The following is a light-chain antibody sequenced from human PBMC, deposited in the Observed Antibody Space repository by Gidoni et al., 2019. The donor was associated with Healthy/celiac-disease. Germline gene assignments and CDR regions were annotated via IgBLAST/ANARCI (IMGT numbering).Light chain of an antibody. CDR1: SSDVGGYNY. J-gene: IGLJ3*02. CDR3: SSYTSSSTLYV. V-gene: IGLV2-14*01. CDR2: DVS. Sequence: QSALTPPASVSGSPGQSLTISCTGTSSDVGGYNYVSWYQQHPGKAPKLMIYDVSNRPSGVSNRFSGSKSGNTASLTISGLQAEDEADYYCSSYTSSSTLYVFGGGTKLTVL.